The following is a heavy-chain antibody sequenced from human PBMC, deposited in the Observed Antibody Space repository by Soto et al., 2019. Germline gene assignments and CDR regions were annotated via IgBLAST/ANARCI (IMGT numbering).Heavy chain of an antibody. CDR2: IDTGGST. CDR3: ARSRDDAY. V-gene: IGHV3-53*02. J-gene: IGHJ4*02. CDR1: GVTVSTDD. D-gene: IGHD2-2*01. Sequence: EVQLVETGGGLIQAGGSLRLSCAASGVTVSTDDMSWVRQAPGKGLEWVSVIDTGGSTYYAESVKGRFTISRDDSKNTLPRQMNTLRAGNTVVYYCARSRDDAYWCQGKLVTVSS.